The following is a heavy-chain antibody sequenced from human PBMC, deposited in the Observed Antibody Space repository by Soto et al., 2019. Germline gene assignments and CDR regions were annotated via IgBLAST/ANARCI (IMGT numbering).Heavy chain of an antibody. Sequence: PGGSLRLSCAASGFTFSSYGMHWVRQAPGKGLEWVAVIWCGGSNTYYADSVKGRFTISRDNSKNTLYLQMNSLRAEDTAVYYCAKDLVPDTAMVFDYWGQGTLVTVSS. D-gene: IGHD5-18*01. CDR3: AKDLVPDTAMVFDY. CDR1: GFTFSSYG. J-gene: IGHJ4*02. CDR2: IWCGGSNT. V-gene: IGHV3-33*06.